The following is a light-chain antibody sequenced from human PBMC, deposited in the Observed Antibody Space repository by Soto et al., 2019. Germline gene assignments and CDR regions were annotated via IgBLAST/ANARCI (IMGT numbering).Light chain of an antibody. CDR2: DAS. CDR3: QQYSSYSLT. Sequence: DIQMTQSPSTLSASAGDRVTITCRASQSISSWLAWYQQKPGKAPNLLIYDASSLQSGVPSRFSGSGSGTEFSLTISSLQPDDFATYYCQQYSSYSLTFGQGTKVDIK. CDR1: QSISSW. J-gene: IGKJ1*01. V-gene: IGKV1-5*01.